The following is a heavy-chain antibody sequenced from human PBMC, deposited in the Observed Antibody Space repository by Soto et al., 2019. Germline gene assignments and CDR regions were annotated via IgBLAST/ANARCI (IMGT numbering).Heavy chain of an antibody. Sequence: QVQLVHSGAEGRKPGSSVKVSCKASGGTFSNYAINWVRQAPGQGLEWMGGISPIFGTANYAQKFQGRVTITAYESTSTAYMALSSLRSEDTAVYYCAAYSDFDYWGQGTLVTVSS. CDR2: ISPIFGTA. V-gene: IGHV1-69*01. D-gene: IGHD4-4*01. CDR1: GGTFSNYA. CDR3: AAYSDFDY. J-gene: IGHJ4*02.